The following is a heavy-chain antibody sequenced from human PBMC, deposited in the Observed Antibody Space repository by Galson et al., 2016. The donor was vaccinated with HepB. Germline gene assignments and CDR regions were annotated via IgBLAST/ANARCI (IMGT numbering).Heavy chain of an antibody. J-gene: IGHJ4*02. CDR2: DSMDGRRK. V-gene: IGHV3-30*18. CDR3: AKRHEYCPPVGCSVDY. Sequence: SLRLSCAGSGFLFRSYGMHWVRQAPGTGLEWVAADSMDGRRKFDSDSVKGRFTISRDNSNNMLFLQMDSLRPDDTAVYYCAKRHEYCPPVGCSVDYWGQGTLVSVSS. D-gene: IGHD2/OR15-2a*01. CDR1: GFLFRSYG.